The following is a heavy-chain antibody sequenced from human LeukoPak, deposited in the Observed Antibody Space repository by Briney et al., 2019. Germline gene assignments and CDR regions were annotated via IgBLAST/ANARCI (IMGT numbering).Heavy chain of an antibody. J-gene: IGHJ6*04. CDR2: IKQDGSEK. V-gene: IGHV3-7*01. CDR3: ARDPQDYYGMDV. CDR1: GFTFSSYW. Sequence: GGSLRLSCAASGFTFSSYWINWVCQAPGKGLEWVAKIKQDGSEKYYVDSVKGRFTISRDNAKNSLYLQMNSLRAEDTAVYYCARDPQDYYGMDVWGKGTTVTVSS.